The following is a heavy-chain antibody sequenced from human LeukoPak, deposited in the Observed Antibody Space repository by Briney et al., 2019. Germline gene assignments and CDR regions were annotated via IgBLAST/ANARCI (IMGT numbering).Heavy chain of an antibody. CDR3: ARVDGFGESPYYYYYYMDV. D-gene: IGHD3-10*01. CDR1: GYTFTSYG. J-gene: IGHJ6*03. Sequence: GASVKVSCKASGYTFTSYGISWVRQAPGQGLEWMGWISAYNGNTNYAQKLQGRVTMTTDTSTSTAYMELRSLRSDDTAVYYCARVDGFGESPYYYYYYMDVWGKGTTVTISS. CDR2: ISAYNGNT. V-gene: IGHV1-18*01.